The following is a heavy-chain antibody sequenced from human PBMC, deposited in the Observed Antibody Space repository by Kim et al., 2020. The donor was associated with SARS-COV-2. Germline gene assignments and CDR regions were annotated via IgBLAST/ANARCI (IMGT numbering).Heavy chain of an antibody. CDR1: GGSISSYY. V-gene: IGHV4-59*01. CDR2: IYYSGST. CDR3: ARAVPVRRWLRFYSPTGPDTAMAPYDAFGI. J-gene: IGHJ3*02. Sequence: SETLSLTCTVSGGSISSYYWSWIRQPPGKGLEWIGYIYYSGSTNYNPSLKSRVTISVDTSKNQFSLKLSSVTAADTAVYYCARAVPVRRWLRFYSPTGPDTAMAPYDAFGIWGQGTMVTVSS. D-gene: IGHD5-12*01.